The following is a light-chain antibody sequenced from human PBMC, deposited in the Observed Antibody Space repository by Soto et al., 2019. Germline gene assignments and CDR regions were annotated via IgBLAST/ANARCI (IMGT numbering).Light chain of an antibody. V-gene: IGKV3D-15*01. CDR2: GAS. CDR1: QSVSSN. CDR3: QQYNNWPKLT. Sequence: EIVMTQSPATLSVSPGERATLSCRASQSVSSNLAWYQQKPGQAPRLLIYGASIRATGIPARFSGSGSGTEFTPTISSLQSEDFAVYYCQQYNNWPKLTFGGGTKVEIK. J-gene: IGKJ4*01.